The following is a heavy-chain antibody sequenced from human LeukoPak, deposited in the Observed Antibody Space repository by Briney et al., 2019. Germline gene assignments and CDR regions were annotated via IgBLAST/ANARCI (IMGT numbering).Heavy chain of an antibody. J-gene: IGHJ6*02. D-gene: IGHD1-14*01. CDR2: ISAYNGNT. CDR3: AREVFPYYYGMDV. Sequence: ASVKVSCKASGYTFTSYGISWVRQAPGQGLEWMGWISAYNGNTNYAQKLQGRVTMTTDTSTSTAYMGLRSLRSDDTAVYYCAREVFPYYYGMDVWGQGTTVTVSS. CDR1: GYTFTSYG. V-gene: IGHV1-18*01.